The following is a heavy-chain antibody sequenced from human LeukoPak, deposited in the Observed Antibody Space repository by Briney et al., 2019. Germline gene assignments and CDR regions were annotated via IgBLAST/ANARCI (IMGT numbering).Heavy chain of an antibody. CDR1: GFTFSDCY. V-gene: IGHV3-11*01. CDR2: ISSSGSTI. J-gene: IGHJ4*02. D-gene: IGHD3-10*02. CDR3: ARGRVRGSHFDY. Sequence: GGSLRLSCAASGFTFSDCYMSWIRQAPGKGLEWVSYISSSGSTIYCADSVKGRFTISRDNAKNSLYLQMNSLRAEDTAVYYCARGRVRGSHFDYWGQGTLVTVSS.